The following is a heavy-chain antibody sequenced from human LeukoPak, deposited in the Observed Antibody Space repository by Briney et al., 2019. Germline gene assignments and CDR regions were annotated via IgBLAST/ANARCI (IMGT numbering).Heavy chain of an antibody. CDR1: GGSIRSYY. Sequence: PSETLSLTCTVSGGSIRSYYWSWMRQPAGKGLEWIGRIYTSGSTNYNPSLKSRVTMSVDTSKNQFSLKLSSVTTADTAVYYCASEVDRMAFDYWGQGTLVTVSS. J-gene: IGHJ4*02. CDR2: IYTSGST. V-gene: IGHV4-4*07. CDR3: ASEVDRMAFDY. D-gene: IGHD1-26*01.